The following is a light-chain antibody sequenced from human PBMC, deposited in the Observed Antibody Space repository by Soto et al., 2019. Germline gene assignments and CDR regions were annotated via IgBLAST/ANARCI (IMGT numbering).Light chain of an antibody. Sequence: QSVLTQPASVSGSPGQSITISCSGSSGDVGNYDLVSWYQQIPGKAPQLMIFEVSRRPSRVSDRFSGSKSGNTASLTISGLQAEDEGDFYCCSYAGNGAWVFGGGTRSPS. V-gene: IGLV2-23*02. CDR1: SGDVGNYDL. J-gene: IGLJ3*02. CDR3: CSYAGNGAWV. CDR2: EVS.